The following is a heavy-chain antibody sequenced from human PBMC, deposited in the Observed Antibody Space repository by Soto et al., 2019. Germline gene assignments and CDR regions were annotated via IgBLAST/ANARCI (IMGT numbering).Heavy chain of an antibody. CDR2: IYSSENT. D-gene: IGHD2-2*03. V-gene: IGHV4-39*01. Sequence: PSETLSLTCTVSGRSVSISSYSWGWIRQSPGKGLEWIGTIYSSENTYYNPSLLSRVTISVDTSKNEFSLRLGSVTAADTAVYYCARLNGYCISTNCNGYYGMDVWGQGTTVTVS. CDR3: ARLNGYCISTNCNGYYGMDV. J-gene: IGHJ6*02. CDR1: GRSVSISSYS.